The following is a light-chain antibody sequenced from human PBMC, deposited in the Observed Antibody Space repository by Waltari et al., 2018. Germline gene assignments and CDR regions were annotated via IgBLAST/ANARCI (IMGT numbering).Light chain of an antibody. CDR2: GAS. J-gene: IGKJ4*01. Sequence: IQLTQSPSFLSASVGDRVTITCRASLDISSFLAWYQQKPGQAPKLLIYGASILQSGVPPRFSGSGSGTDFTLTIISLQPEDFGTYYCQQLNSYQLTFGGGTTVEIK. V-gene: IGKV1-9*01. CDR1: LDISSF. CDR3: QQLNSYQLT.